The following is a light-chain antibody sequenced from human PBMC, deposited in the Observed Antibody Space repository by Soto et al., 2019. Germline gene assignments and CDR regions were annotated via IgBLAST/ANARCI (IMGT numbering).Light chain of an antibody. Sequence: DIHMTQSPSTLSASLDDSVTFIVRASQNIRNWSAWYQQKTGKATKPLIYDASSLKSGVPARFSGSGSGTEFTLTISSLQPDDFATYYCQQYNTYSTFGKGTRLQI. CDR3: QQYNTYST. J-gene: IGKJ5*01. V-gene: IGKV1-5*02. CDR1: QNIRNW. CDR2: DAS.